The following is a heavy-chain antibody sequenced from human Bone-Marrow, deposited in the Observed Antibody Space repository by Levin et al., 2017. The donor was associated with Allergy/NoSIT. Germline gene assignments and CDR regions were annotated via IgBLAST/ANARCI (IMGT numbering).Heavy chain of an antibody. CDR3: ARHLIDCDGVCYPTAFDV. CDR1: GGSISGAGFY. V-gene: IGHV4-31*03. D-gene: IGHD2-21*02. Sequence: SQTLSLTCTVSGGSISGAGFYWTWIRHLPGKGLQWIANIFYTGNTSYNPSLRGRVTISIDTSRSQFSLELRSVTDADTASYYCARHLIDCDGVCYPTAFDVWGQGSLVSVS. J-gene: IGHJ3*01. CDR2: IFYTGNT.